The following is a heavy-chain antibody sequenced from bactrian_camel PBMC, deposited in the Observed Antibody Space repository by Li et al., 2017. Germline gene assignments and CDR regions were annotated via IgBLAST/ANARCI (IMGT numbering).Heavy chain of an antibody. J-gene: IGHJ4*01. V-gene: IGHV3S53*01. CDR1: GYTYSGMC. CDR3: AADFLQYCKTTRLNY. Sequence: HVQLVESGGGSMQAGGSLRLSCSASGYTYSGMCMAWFRQAPGKEREEVAHIDSKGIMTYAKSVEGRFTISRVNAKNLYLQMNNLKPEDTAKYYCAADFLQYCKTTRLNYWGQGTQVTVS. D-gene: IGHD2*01. CDR2: IDSKGIM.